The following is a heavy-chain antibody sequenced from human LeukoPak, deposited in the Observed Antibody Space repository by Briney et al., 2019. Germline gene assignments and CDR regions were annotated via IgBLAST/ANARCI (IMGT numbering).Heavy chain of an antibody. Sequence: SETLSLTCTVSGGSISSSSHYWGWIRQPPGKGLEWIGSIYYSGYTYYNPSPKSRVTISVDTSKNQFSLKLSSVTAADTAVYYCAREGGSVIDYWGQGTLVTVSS. J-gene: IGHJ4*02. V-gene: IGHV4-39*07. CDR3: AREGGSVIDY. D-gene: IGHD2-15*01. CDR2: IYYSGYT. CDR1: GGSISSSSHY.